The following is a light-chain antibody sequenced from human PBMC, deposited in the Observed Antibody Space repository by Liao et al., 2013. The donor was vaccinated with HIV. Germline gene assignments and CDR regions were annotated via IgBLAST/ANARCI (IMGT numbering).Light chain of an antibody. CDR1: KLGNKY. V-gene: IGLV3-1*01. J-gene: IGLJ2*01. CDR3: QTWDSTTAQAT. Sequence: SFELTQPPSVSVSPGQTASITCSGDKLGNKYTCWYQQMPGRSPKLVIFQDRKRPSGIPERFSGSNSGNTATLTISGTQAMDEADYYCQTWDSTTAQATFGGGTKLTVL. CDR2: QDR.